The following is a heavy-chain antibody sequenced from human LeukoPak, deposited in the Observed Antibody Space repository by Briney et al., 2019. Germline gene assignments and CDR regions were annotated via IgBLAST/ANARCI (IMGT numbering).Heavy chain of an antibody. CDR3: GRGHWGLDY. Sequence: GGSLRLSCAASGFTFSDSYMTWIRQAPGKGLEWVSYISNSGSSIYYADSLKGRFTTSRDNAKSSLYLQMNSLRAEDTAVYYCGRGHWGLDYWGQGALVTVSS. J-gene: IGHJ4*02. D-gene: IGHD7-27*01. V-gene: IGHV3-11*04. CDR2: ISNSGSSI. CDR1: GFTFSDSY.